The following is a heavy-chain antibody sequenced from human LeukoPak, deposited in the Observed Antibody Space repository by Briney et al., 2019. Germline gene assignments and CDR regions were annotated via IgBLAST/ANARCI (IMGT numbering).Heavy chain of an antibody. D-gene: IGHD2-15*01. CDR2: IDPSDSYI. V-gene: IGHV5-10-1*01. CDR3: ARRGLLGYCSGATCYDAFDI. CDR1: GYSFTTYW. Sequence: GESLKISCKASGYSFTTYWISWVRQMPGKGLEWMGRIDPSDSYINYSPSFQGHVTVSVDRSISTAYLQWSSLKASDTAMYYCARRGLLGYCSGATCYDAFDIWGQGIMVTVSS. J-gene: IGHJ3*02.